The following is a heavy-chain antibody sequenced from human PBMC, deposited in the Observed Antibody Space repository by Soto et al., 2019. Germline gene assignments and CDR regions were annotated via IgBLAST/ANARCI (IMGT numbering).Heavy chain of an antibody. CDR2: ISAYNGNT. D-gene: IGHD3-10*01. J-gene: IGHJ4*02. Sequence: VASVKVSCKASGYTFTSYGISWVRQAPGQGLEWMGWISAYNGNTNYAQKLQGRVTMTTDTSTSTAYMELRSLRSDDTAVYYCARISMVRGETIKQAPNHWGQGTLVXVSS. CDR3: ARISMVRGETIKQAPNH. CDR1: GYTFTSYG. V-gene: IGHV1-18*01.